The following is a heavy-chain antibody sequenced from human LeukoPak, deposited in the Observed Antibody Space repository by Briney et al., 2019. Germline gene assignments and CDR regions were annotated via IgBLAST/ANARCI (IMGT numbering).Heavy chain of an antibody. CDR1: GFTFSSYA. Sequence: PGGSLRLSCSASGFTFSSYAMHWVRQAPGKGLEYVSAISSNGGSTYYADSVKGRFTISRDNSKNTLYLQMSSLRAEDTAVYYCVKGADILTGYSDDYWGQGTLVTVSS. CDR3: VKGADILTGYSDDY. J-gene: IGHJ4*02. V-gene: IGHV3-64D*06. CDR2: ISSNGGST. D-gene: IGHD3-9*01.